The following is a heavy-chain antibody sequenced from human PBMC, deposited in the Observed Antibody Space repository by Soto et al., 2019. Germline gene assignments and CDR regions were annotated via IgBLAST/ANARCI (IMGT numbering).Heavy chain of an antibody. J-gene: IGHJ6*02. CDR3: TRHPRFRGGTPYYGMDV. CDR1: GFTFSGSA. Sequence: EVQLVESGGGLVQPGGSLKLSCAASGFTFSGSAMHWVRQASGKGLEWVGRIRSKANSYATAYAASVKGRFTISRDDSKNTAYLQMNSLKTEDTAVYYCTRHPRFRGGTPYYGMDVWGQGTTVTVSS. V-gene: IGHV3-73*02. D-gene: IGHD3-10*01. CDR2: IRSKANSYAT.